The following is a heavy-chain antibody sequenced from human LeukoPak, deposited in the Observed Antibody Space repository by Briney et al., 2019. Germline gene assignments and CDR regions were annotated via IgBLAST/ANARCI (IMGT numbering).Heavy chain of an antibody. CDR3: ARVGSANTAWLVPGSGYYYYGMDV. D-gene: IGHD6-19*01. CDR2: INPSGGST. CDR1: GYTFTSYY. Sequence: ASVKVSCKASGYTFTSYYMHWVRQAPGQGLEWMGIINPSGGSTSYAQKFQGRVTMTRDTSTSTVYMELSSLRSEDTAVYYCARVGSANTAWLVPGSGYYYYGMDVWGQGTTVTVSS. V-gene: IGHV1-46*01. J-gene: IGHJ6*02.